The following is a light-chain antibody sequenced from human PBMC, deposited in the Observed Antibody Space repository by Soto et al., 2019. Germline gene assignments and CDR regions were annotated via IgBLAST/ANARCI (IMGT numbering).Light chain of an antibody. CDR1: QSVAKNY. CDR2: DAS. Sequence: EIVLTQSPGTLSLSPGERATLSCRASQSVAKNYLAWYQQEPGQAPRLLIYDASTRATGIPDRFSGSGSGTDFTLTISRLEPEDFALYYCHQYASSPQTFGQGTKVESK. CDR3: HQYASSPQT. V-gene: IGKV3-20*01. J-gene: IGKJ1*01.